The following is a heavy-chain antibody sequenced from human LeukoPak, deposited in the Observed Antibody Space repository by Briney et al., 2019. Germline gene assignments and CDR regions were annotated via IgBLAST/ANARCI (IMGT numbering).Heavy chain of an antibody. J-gene: IGHJ5*02. D-gene: IGHD4-17*01. CDR1: GYTFTGYY. V-gene: IGHV1-2*02. CDR2: INPNSGAT. Sequence: GASVTVSCKASGYTFTGYYMHWVGQAPGQGVEWMGWINPNSGATNYAPKFQGRVTITRDTSISTAYMELSTLRSDDTAVYYCASGLYGDYWFDLWGQGTLVTVSS. CDR3: ASGLYGDYWFDL.